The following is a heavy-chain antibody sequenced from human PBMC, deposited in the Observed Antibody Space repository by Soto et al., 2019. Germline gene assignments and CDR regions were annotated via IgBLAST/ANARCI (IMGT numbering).Heavy chain of an antibody. D-gene: IGHD1-1*01. CDR3: ARAPPPGTTKYYYYMDV. CDR1: CVSFSGYY. CDR2: INYSGST. J-gene: IGHJ6*03. V-gene: IGHV4-34*01. Sequence: PSDTLSLTCAVYCVSFSGYYWSWIRQPPGKGLECIGEINYSGSTNYNPSLKSRVTISVDTSKNQFSLKLSSVTAADTGVNYCARAPPPGTTKYYYYMDVWGKGTTVTVSS.